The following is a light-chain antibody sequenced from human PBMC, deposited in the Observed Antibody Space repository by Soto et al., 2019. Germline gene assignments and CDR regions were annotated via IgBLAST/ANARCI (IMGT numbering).Light chain of an antibody. J-gene: IGLJ1*01. V-gene: IGLV2-14*02. Sequence: QSVLTQPASVSGSLGQSTTISCIGSSDNIGTYNLVSWYQQKAGKAPKIIIFEGSKRPSGVSNRFSGSRSGNTASLTISGLQAEDEADYYCSSFTTSSTLVFGTGTKVTVL. CDR3: SSFTTSSTLV. CDR2: EGS. CDR1: SDNIGTYNL.